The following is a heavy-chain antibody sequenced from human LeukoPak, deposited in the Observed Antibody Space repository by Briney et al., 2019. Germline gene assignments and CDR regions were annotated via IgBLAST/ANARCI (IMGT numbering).Heavy chain of an antibody. CDR2: ISGSGGST. CDR3: AKDLSSGWYGDAFDI. J-gene: IGHJ3*02. D-gene: IGHD6-19*01. Sequence: PGGSLRLSCAASGFTFSSYAMSWVRQAPGKGLEWFSAISGSGGSTYYADSVKGRFTISRDNSKNTLYLQMNSLRAEDTAVYYCAKDLSSGWYGDAFDIWGQGTMVTVSS. CDR1: GFTFSSYA. V-gene: IGHV3-23*01.